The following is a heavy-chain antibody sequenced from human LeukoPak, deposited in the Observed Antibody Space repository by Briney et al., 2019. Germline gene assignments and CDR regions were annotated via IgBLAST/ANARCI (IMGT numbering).Heavy chain of an antibody. V-gene: IGHV3-48*04. CDR3: ARDPSLYCGTTSCYDLDY. Sequence: GGSLRLSCAASGFTFSSYSMNWVRQAAGKGLEWVSYIGSGSSTVYYADSVKGRFTISRDNAKNSLYLQMDSLRAEDTAVYYCARDPSLYCGTTSCYDLDYWGQGTLVTVSS. CDR2: IGSGSSTV. CDR1: GFTFSSYS. D-gene: IGHD2-2*01. J-gene: IGHJ4*02.